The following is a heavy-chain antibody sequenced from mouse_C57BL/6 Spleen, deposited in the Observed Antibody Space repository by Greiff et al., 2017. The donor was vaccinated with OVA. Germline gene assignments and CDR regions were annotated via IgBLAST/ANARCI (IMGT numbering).Heavy chain of an antibody. Sequence: LQQPGAELVMPGASVKLSCKASGYTFTSYWMHWVKQRPGQGLEWIGEIDPSDSYTNYNQKFKGKSTLTVDKSSSTAYMQLSSLTSEDSAVYYCARLDYWGQGTTLTVSS. CDR3: ARLDY. V-gene: IGHV1-69*01. CDR2: IDPSDSYT. CDR1: GYTFTSYW. J-gene: IGHJ2*01.